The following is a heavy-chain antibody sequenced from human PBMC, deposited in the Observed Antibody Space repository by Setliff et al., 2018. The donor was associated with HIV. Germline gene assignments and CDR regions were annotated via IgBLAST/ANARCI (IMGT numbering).Heavy chain of an antibody. D-gene: IGHD6-19*01. CDR3: ARDSEPGTRVAGTTGLDY. CDR1: GFTFSSYS. V-gene: IGHV3-48*01. CDR2: VSGRGDSI. Sequence: GGSLRLSCAGSGFTFSSYSLNWVRQAPGKGLEWVSYVSGRGDSIYYAASVKGRFTISRDNAKNSLYLQMNSLIAEDTAVYYCARDSEPGTRVAGTTGLDYWGQGSLVTVSS. J-gene: IGHJ4*02.